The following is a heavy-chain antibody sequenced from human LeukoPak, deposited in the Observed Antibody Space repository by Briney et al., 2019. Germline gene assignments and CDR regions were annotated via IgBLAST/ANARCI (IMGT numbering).Heavy chain of an antibody. Sequence: PGGSLRLSCAASGFTFSSYSMNWVRQAPGKGLDWVSSISSSSSYIYYADSVKGRFTISRDNPKNSLYLQMNSLRAEDTAVYYCARVLEMATMGGAFDIWGQGTMVTVSS. CDR1: GFTFSSYS. V-gene: IGHV3-21*01. CDR2: ISSSSSYI. CDR3: ARVLEMATMGGAFDI. D-gene: IGHD5-24*01. J-gene: IGHJ3*02.